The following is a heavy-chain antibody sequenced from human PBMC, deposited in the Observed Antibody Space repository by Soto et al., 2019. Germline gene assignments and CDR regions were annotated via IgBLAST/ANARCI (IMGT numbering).Heavy chain of an antibody. CDR2: VSGSGDSK. Sequence: ELQVLESGGGLVQPGGSLRLTCAASGFTLSENGTSWVRQAPGKGLEWVSIVSGSGDSKYYTDSVKGRFTISRDSSKNTVCLQMNSLRAEDTAVYYCATSNYGERDWGRGTLVTVSS. V-gene: IGHV3-23*01. J-gene: IGHJ4*02. CDR3: ATSNYGERD. D-gene: IGHD3-10*01. CDR1: GFTLSENG.